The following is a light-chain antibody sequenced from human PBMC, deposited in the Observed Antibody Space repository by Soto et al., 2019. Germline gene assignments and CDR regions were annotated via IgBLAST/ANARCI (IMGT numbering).Light chain of an antibody. CDR2: EGS. Sequence: QSALTQPASVSGSPGQSITISCTGTSSDVGSYNLVSWYQQHPGKAPKLMIYEGSKRPSGVSNRFSGSKSGNTASLTISGLQAEDDADYYCCSYAGSSTFYVFGTGTKLTVI. CDR3: CSYAGSSTFYV. CDR1: SSDVGSYNL. J-gene: IGLJ1*01. V-gene: IGLV2-23*01.